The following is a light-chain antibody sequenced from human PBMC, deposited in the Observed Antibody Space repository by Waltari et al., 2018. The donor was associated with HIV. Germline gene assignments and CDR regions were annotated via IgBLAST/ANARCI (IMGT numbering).Light chain of an antibody. Sequence: DIQMAPSPFNVSAFVGGAVTLTCRARRDISTSLAWYQGKPGRAPNLLIYSAFQLETWVPSRFGGAGSGTEFTLTITSLQPEEFATYYCQQGDSFPHTFGGGTRVDMK. J-gene: IGKJ4*01. V-gene: IGKV1-12*01. CDR3: QQGDSFPHT. CDR1: RDISTS. CDR2: SAF.